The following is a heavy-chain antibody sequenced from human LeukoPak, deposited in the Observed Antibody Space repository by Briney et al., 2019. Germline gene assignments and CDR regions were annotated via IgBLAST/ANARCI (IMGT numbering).Heavy chain of an antibody. CDR2: IKSNADGGTA. Sequence: GGSLRLSCAASGFTFNNAWMTWVRQAPGKGLEWVGRIKSNADGGTADYAAPVNARFIILRDDSKNTLYLHMDSLKTEDTAVYYCTTQIGDYWGQGTLVTVSS. CDR1: GFTFNNAW. J-gene: IGHJ4*02. D-gene: IGHD3-10*01. CDR3: TTQIGDY. V-gene: IGHV3-15*01.